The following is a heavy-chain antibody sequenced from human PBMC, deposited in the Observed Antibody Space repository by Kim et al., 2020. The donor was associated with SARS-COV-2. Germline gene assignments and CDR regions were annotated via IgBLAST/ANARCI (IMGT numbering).Heavy chain of an antibody. CDR2: IYYSGST. V-gene: IGHV4-31*03. D-gene: IGHD3-22*01. CDR1: GGSISSGGYY. Sequence: SETLSLTCTVSGGSISSGGYYWSGIRQHPGKGLEWIGYIYYSGSTYYNPSLKSRVTISVDTSKNQFSLKLSSVTAADTAVYYCARGIEDYYDSSGYYFPYYFDYWGQGTLVTVSS. CDR3: ARGIEDYYDSSGYYFPYYFDY. J-gene: IGHJ4*02.